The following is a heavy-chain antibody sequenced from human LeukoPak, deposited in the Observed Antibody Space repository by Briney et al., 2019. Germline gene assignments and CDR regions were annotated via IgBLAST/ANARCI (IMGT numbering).Heavy chain of an antibody. CDR1: GGSISSYY. Sequence: PSETLSLTCTVSGGSISSYYWSRIRQPPGKGLEWIGYIYTSGSTNYNPSLKSRVTISVDTSKNQFSLKLSSVTAADTAVYYCARSRNDYGGKYYFDYWGQGTLVTVSS. CDR2: IYTSGST. V-gene: IGHV4-4*09. J-gene: IGHJ4*02. CDR3: ARSRNDYGGKYYFDY. D-gene: IGHD4-23*01.